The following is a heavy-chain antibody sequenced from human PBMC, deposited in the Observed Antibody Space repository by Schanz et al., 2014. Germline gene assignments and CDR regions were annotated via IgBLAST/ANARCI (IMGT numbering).Heavy chain of an antibody. CDR1: EYSFTSYS. D-gene: IGHD3-3*01. CDR2: INTVSGDT. CDR3: SKGRRFFDRDDLYYFDS. V-gene: IGHV1-3*04. J-gene: IGHJ4*02. Sequence: QVHLVQSGAEVKRPGASVKVSCKASEYSFTSYSMHWVRQAPGQRLEWMGWINTVSGDTKYSQNVQGGVTMTTDTSTSTAYMALTDLRSDGTAVNDGSKGRRFFDRDDLYYFDSWGQGTLVTVSS.